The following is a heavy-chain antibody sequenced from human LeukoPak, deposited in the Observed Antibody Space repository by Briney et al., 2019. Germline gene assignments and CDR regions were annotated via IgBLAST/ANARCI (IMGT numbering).Heavy chain of an antibody. CDR1: GGSISSGGYY. CDR2: IYYSGST. V-gene: IGHV4-31*03. D-gene: IGHD5-18*01. CDR3: ARAQIQLWLRPYYYYGMDV. Sequence: PSETLSLTCTVSGGSISSGGYYWSWIRQHPGKGLEWIGYIYYSGSTYYNPSLKSRVTISVDTSKNQFSLKLSSVTAADTAVYYCARAQIQLWLRPYYYYGMDVWGRGTTVTVSS. J-gene: IGHJ6*02.